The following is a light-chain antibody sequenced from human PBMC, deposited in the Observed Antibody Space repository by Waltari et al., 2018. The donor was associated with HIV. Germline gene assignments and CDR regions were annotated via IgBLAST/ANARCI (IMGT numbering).Light chain of an antibody. Sequence: EIVLTQSPATLSLSPGERATLSCRASQSVSSYLAWYQQKPGQAPRLLIYDASNRATGIPARFSGSGSGTDFTLTISSLETEDSAVYYCQQLSFGQGTKLEIK. J-gene: IGKJ2*03. V-gene: IGKV3-11*01. CDR3: QQLS. CDR2: DAS. CDR1: QSVSSY.